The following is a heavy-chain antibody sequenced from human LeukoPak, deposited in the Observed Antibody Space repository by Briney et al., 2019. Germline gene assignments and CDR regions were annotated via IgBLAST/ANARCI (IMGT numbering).Heavy chain of an antibody. V-gene: IGHV3-15*01. Sequence: PGGSLRLSCAASGFTFSNAWMSWVRQAPGKGLEWVGRIKXXTXGGTTDYAAPVKGRFTISRDDSKNTLYLQMHSLKTEDTAVYYXTIHRLGYCSSTSCXHWFDPWGQGTLVTVST. CDR3: TIHRLGYCSSTSCXHWFDP. D-gene: IGHD2-2*01. CDR1: GFTFSNAW. CDR2: IKXXTXGGTT. J-gene: IGHJ5*02.